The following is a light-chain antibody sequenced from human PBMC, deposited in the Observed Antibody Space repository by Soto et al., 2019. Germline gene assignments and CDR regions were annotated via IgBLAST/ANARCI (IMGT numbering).Light chain of an antibody. CDR1: SNDVGVYNY. CDR3: GSITSSTTSV. V-gene: IGLV2-14*01. J-gene: IGLJ1*01. CDR2: EVS. Sequence: QSVLTQPASVSGSPGQSITISCTGSSNDVGVYNYISWYQHHPGKAPKLMIYEVSNRPSGVSNRFSGSKSGNTASLTISGLQTEDEADYYCGSITSSTTSVFGNGTKVTVL.